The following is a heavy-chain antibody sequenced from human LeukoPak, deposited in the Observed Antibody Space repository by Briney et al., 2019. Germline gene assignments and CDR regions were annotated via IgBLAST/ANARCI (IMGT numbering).Heavy chain of an antibody. CDR2: IIPIFGTA. Sequence: SVKVSCKASGGTFSSYAISWVRQAPGQGLEWMGGIIPIFGTANYAQKFQGRGTITADKSTSTAYMELSSLRSEDTAVYYCARGGYCSSTSCYPYFDYWGQGTLVTVSS. J-gene: IGHJ4*02. CDR1: GGTFSSYA. D-gene: IGHD2-2*01. CDR3: ARGGYCSSTSCYPYFDY. V-gene: IGHV1-69*06.